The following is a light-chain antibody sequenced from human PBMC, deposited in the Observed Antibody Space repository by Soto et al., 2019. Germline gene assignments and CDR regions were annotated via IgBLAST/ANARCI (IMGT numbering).Light chain of an antibody. CDR3: AAWDDTVRSYV. V-gene: IGLV1-47*01. J-gene: IGLJ1*01. Sequence: QSVLTQPPSVSGTPGQRVTISCSGGISNIGTNYVHWFQQLPGTAPKVLSNRDNQRPSGVPDRFSGSKSGTSASLAISGLRSEDEPEYYCAAWDDTVRSYVFGTGTKLTVL. CDR1: ISNIGTNY. CDR2: RDN.